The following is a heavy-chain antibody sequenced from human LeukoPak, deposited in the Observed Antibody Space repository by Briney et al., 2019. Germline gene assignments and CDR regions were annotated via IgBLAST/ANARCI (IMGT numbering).Heavy chain of an antibody. D-gene: IGHD3-16*01. V-gene: IGHV5-51*01. CDR1: GYSFTNYW. Sequence: GESLKISCKGSGYSFTNYWIGWVRQMPGKGLEWVGIIYPGDSDTRYSPSFQGQVTISADMSISTAYLQWSSLKASDTAMYYCAKRTGEDAFDIWGQGTMVTVSS. CDR3: AKRTGEDAFDI. CDR2: IYPGDSDT. J-gene: IGHJ3*02.